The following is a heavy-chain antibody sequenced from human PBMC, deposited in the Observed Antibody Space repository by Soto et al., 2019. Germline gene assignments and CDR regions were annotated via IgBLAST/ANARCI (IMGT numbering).Heavy chain of an antibody. Sequence: GASVKVSCKASGGTFSSYAISWVRQAPGQGLEWMGWISADNGDTNYAQKLQGRITMTADTSTDTAYMELSSLRSDDTAVYYCATSQYYCGGDCWIWGQGTLVTVSS. D-gene: IGHD2-21*02. J-gene: IGHJ4*02. CDR1: GGTFSSYA. CDR2: ISADNGDT. CDR3: ATSQYYCGGDCWI. V-gene: IGHV1-18*01.